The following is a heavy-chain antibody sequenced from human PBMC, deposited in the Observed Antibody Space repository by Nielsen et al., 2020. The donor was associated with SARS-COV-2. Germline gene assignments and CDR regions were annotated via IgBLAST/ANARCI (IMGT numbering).Heavy chain of an antibody. J-gene: IGHJ3*01. CDR3: AKDGVVRGDALDL. D-gene: IGHD3-10*01. CDR1: GFTFSTYA. Sequence: GESLKISCVVSGFTFSTYAMNWVRQAPGKGLQWVSSITGGGDSTYYADSVKGRFTISRDNSKNTLFLQMHSLRVEDTALYYCAKDGVVRGDALDLWGQGTMVTVSS. CDR2: ITGGGDST. V-gene: IGHV3-23*01.